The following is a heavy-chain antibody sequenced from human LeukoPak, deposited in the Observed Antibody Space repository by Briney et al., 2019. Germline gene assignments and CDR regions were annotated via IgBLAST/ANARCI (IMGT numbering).Heavy chain of an antibody. D-gene: IGHD1-26*01. J-gene: IGHJ4*02. V-gene: IGHV3-30*18. CDR2: ISYDGSNK. CDR3: AKGGPPTGAAPRPWDFNY. CDR1: GFTFSTYG. Sequence: GGPLRLSCAASGFTFSTYGMHWVRQAPGKGLEWVAVISYDGSNKYYADSVKGRFTISRDNSKNTLYLQMNSLRAEDTAVYYCAKGGPPTGAAPRPWDFNYWGQGTLVTVSS.